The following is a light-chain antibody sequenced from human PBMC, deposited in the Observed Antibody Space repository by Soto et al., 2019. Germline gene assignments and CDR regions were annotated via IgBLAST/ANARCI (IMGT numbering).Light chain of an antibody. CDR3: QQSFRTLT. J-gene: IGKJ5*01. CDR1: QTISSW. V-gene: IGKV1-39*01. CDR2: AAS. Sequence: DIHMTQSPSTLSGSVGDMFTVTCRASQTISSWLAWYPQKPGEGPKLLIYAASSLQSGVPSSFSGSGSGTDFTLTISSLKREDFATYYCQQSFRTLTFGQGTRLEIK.